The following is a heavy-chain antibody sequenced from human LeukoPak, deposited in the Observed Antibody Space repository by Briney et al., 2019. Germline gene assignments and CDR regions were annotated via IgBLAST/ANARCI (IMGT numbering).Heavy chain of an antibody. V-gene: IGHV1-69*05. CDR2: IIPIFGTA. D-gene: IGHD6-13*01. J-gene: IGHJ4*02. Sequence: SVKVSCKSSGGTFSSYAISWVRQAPGQGLEWMGGIIPIFGTANYAQKFQGRVTITTDESTSTAYMELSSLRSEDTAVYYCARDVSSWYDGGGFDYWGQGTLVTVSS. CDR3: ARDVSSWYDGGGFDY. CDR1: GGTFSSYA.